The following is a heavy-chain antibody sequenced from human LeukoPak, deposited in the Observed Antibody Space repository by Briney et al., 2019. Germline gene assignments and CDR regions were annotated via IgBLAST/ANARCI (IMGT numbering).Heavy chain of an antibody. Sequence: GGSLRLSCAASGFTFSDYYMSWIRQAPGKGLEWVSYISSSSYTNYADSVKGRFTISRDNAKNSLYLQMNSLRAEDTAVYYCARVVVPAASIVATIDDLRADYYYGMDVWGKGTTATVSS. J-gene: IGHJ6*04. V-gene: IGHV3-11*06. CDR3: ARVVVPAASIVATIDDLRADYYYGMDV. CDR2: ISSSSYT. CDR1: GFTFSDYY. D-gene: IGHD2-2*01.